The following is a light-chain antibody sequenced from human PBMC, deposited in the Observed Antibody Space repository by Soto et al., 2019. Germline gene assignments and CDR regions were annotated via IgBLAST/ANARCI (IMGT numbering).Light chain of an antibody. CDR1: QSISIW. CDR3: QQYHSYFRS. Sequence: DIQMTQSPSTLSASVGDRVTITCRASQSISIWLAWYQQKPGKAPKLLIYDASSLESGVPSRFTGSASGTEFTLTISSLQPDDFATYYCQQYHSYFRSFGQGTKVDIK. V-gene: IGKV1-5*01. CDR2: DAS. J-gene: IGKJ1*01.